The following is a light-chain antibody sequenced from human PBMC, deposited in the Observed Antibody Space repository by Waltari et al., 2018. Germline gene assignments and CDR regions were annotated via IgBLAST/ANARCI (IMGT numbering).Light chain of an antibody. V-gene: IGLV2-23*02. CDR2: EVN. CDR3: CSYAGSSVFKVL. CDR1: SRPGGRYSL. Sequence: QSALTQPASLSGSPGQSITIHCTGTSRPGGRYSLLSLSQQHPGKAPKLMIYEVNKRPSGVSDRFSGSKSGSTAFLTISGLQAEDEAHYYCCSYAGSSVFKVLFGGGTKLTVL. J-gene: IGLJ2*01.